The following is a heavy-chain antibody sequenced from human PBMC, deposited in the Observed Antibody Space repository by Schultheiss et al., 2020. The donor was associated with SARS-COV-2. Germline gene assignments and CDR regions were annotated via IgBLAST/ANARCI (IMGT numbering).Heavy chain of an antibody. V-gene: IGHV5-10-1*01. J-gene: IGHJ4*02. CDR2: IDPSDSYT. CDR3: ARAARDGYNSGFDY. Sequence: GGSLRLSCKGSGYSFTSYWIGWVRQMPGKGLEWMGRIDPSDSYTNYSPSFQGHVTISADKSISTAYLQWSSLKASDTAMYYCARAARDGYNSGFDYWGQGTLVTVSS. CDR1: GYSFTSYW. D-gene: IGHD5-24*01.